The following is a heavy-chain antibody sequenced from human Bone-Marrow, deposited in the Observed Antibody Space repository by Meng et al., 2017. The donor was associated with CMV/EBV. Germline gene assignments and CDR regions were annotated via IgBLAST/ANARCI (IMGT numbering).Heavy chain of an antibody. Sequence: ASVKVSCKASGYTFTGYYMHWVRQAPGQGLEWMGIINPSGGSTSYAQKFQGRVTMTRDTSTSTVYMELSSLRSEDTAVYYCARALRLQWLPLNWGQGTLVTVSS. CDR1: GYTFTGYY. CDR2: INPSGGST. D-gene: IGHD3-22*01. J-gene: IGHJ4*02. V-gene: IGHV1-46*01. CDR3: ARALRLQWLPLN.